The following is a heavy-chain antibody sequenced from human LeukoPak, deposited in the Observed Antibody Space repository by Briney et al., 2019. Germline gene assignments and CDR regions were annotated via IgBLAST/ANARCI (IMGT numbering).Heavy chain of an antibody. Sequence: PGGSLRLSCAASGFTFSSYAMHWVRQAPGKGLEWVAVISYDGSNKYYADSVKGRFTISRDNSKSTLYLQMNSLRAEDTAVYYCASGSLGILGYFDYWGQGTLVTVSS. D-gene: IGHD2-15*01. CDR3: ASGSLGILGYFDY. J-gene: IGHJ4*02. CDR2: ISYDGSNK. CDR1: GFTFSSYA. V-gene: IGHV3-30-3*01.